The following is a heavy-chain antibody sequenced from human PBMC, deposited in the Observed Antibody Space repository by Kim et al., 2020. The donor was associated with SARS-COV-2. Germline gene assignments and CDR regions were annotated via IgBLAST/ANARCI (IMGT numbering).Heavy chain of an antibody. CDR1: GFTFSSYE. D-gene: IGHD2-21*02. CDR2: ISSSGSTI. CDR3: ARPTAYCGGDCPAEYFDL. J-gene: IGHJ2*01. V-gene: IGHV3-48*03. Sequence: GGSLRLSCAASGFTFSSYEMNWVRQAPGKGLEWVSYISSSGSTIYYADSVKGRFTISRDNAKNSLYLQMNSLRAEDTAVYYCARPTAYCGGDCPAEYFDLWGRGTLVTVSS.